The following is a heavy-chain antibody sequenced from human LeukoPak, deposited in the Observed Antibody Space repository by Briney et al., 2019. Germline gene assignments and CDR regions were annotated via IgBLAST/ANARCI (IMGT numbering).Heavy chain of an antibody. CDR1: GFTFSSYW. Sequence: PGGSLRLSCAASGFTFSSYWMAWVRQAPGKGLEWVANIKEDGSDKNYVESLKGRFTISRDNAKNSLYLQMDSLRAEDTAVYYCARDAGYGYDRFDYWGQGTQVTVSS. CDR2: IKEDGSDK. D-gene: IGHD5-18*01. V-gene: IGHV3-7*01. CDR3: ARDAGYGYDRFDY. J-gene: IGHJ4*02.